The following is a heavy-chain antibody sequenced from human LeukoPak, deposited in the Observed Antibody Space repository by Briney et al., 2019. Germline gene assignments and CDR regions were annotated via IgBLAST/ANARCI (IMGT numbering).Heavy chain of an antibody. CDR3: AKDGHDYASSGYYDRDY. CDR1: GFTFSSYA. Sequence: PGGSLRLSCAASGFTFSSYAMSWVRQAPGKGLEWVSAISGSGGSTYYADSVKGRFTISRDKYKNTLYLQMNSLRAEAAAVYYCAKDGHDYASSGYYDRDYWRQGTLLTVSS. J-gene: IGHJ4*02. D-gene: IGHD3-22*01. V-gene: IGHV3-23*01. CDR2: ISGSGGST.